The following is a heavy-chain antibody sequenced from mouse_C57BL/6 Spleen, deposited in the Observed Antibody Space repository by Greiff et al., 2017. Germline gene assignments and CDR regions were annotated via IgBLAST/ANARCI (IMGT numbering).Heavy chain of an antibody. V-gene: IGHV1-64*01. CDR2: IHPNSGST. CDR3: AAESNWYFDV. D-gene: IGHD1-3*01. CDR1: GYTFTSYW. Sequence: QVQLQQPGAELVKPGASVKLSCKASGYTFTSYWMHWVKQRPGQGLEWIGMIHPNSGSTNYNEKFKSKATLTVDKSSSTAYMQLSSVPSECSAVYYCAAESNWYFDVWGTGTTVTVSS. J-gene: IGHJ1*03.